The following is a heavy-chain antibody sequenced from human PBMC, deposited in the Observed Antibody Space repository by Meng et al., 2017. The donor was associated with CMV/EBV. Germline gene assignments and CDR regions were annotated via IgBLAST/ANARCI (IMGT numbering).Heavy chain of an antibody. CDR3: ARDFRGDESSGFD. CDR1: GGSISSSSYY. V-gene: IGHV4-39*07. Sequence: TVSGGSISSSSYYWGWIRQPPGKGLEWIGSIYYSGSTYYNPSLKSRVTISVDTSKNQFSLKLSSVTAADTAVYYCARDFRGDESSGFDWGQGTLVTVSS. CDR2: IYYSGST. J-gene: IGHJ4*02. D-gene: IGHD3-22*01.